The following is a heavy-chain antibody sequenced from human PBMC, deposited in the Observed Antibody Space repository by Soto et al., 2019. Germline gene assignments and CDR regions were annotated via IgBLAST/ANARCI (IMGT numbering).Heavy chain of an antibody. Sequence: SETLSLTCTVSGGCISSGGYYWSWIRQHPGKGLEWIGYIYYSGSTYYNSSLKSRVTISVDTSKNQFSLKLSSVTAADTAVYYCARVWDSSGPNFDYWGQGTLVTVSS. J-gene: IGHJ4*02. D-gene: IGHD3-22*01. CDR2: IYYSGST. CDR3: ARVWDSSGPNFDY. V-gene: IGHV4-31*03. CDR1: GGCISSGGYY.